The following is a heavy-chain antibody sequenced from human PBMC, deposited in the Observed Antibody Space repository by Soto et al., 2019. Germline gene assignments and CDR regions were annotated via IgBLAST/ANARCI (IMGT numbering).Heavy chain of an antibody. CDR2: IYATGTT. J-gene: IGHJ5*02. D-gene: IGHD1-1*01. Sequence: ASETLSLTCTVSGASISGFNWSRIRKSAGKGLEWIGRIYATGTTDYNPSLKGRVMMSVDTSKKQFSLKLRSVTAADTAVYYCVRDGTKTLRDWFDPWGHGISVTFSS. CDR1: GASISGFN. CDR3: VRDGTKTLRDWFDP. V-gene: IGHV4-4*07.